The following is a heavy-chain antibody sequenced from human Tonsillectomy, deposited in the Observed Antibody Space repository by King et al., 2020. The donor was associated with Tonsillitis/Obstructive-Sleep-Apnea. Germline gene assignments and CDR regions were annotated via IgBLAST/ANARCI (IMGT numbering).Heavy chain of an antibody. CDR2: IWSDGGDK. V-gene: IGHV3-33*01. D-gene: IGHD2-2*01. CDR3: ARDGSTSGWLSALDI. CDR1: GFTFSDYA. J-gene: IGHJ3*02. Sequence: VQLVESGGGVVQPGTSLRLSCVASGFTFSDYAMHWVRQAPGKGLEWVAVIWSDGGDKFDADSVKGRFTISRDNSKNTLYLQMNSLRAEDTAMYYCARDGSTSGWLSALDIWGQGTFVTVAS.